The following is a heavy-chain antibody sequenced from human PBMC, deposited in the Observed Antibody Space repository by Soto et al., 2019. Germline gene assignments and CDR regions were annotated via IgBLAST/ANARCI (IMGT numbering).Heavy chain of an antibody. V-gene: IGHV3-30*18. D-gene: IGHD7-27*01. CDR3: AKDLGTFGWYRAYYYYGMDV. Sequence: GGSLRLSFAASGFTFSSYGMHWVRQAPGKGLEWVAVISYDGSNKYYADSVKGRFTISRDNSKNTLYLQMNSLRAEDTAVYYCAKDLGTFGWYRAYYYYGMDVWGQGTTVTSP. CDR1: GFTFSSYG. J-gene: IGHJ6*02. CDR2: ISYDGSNK.